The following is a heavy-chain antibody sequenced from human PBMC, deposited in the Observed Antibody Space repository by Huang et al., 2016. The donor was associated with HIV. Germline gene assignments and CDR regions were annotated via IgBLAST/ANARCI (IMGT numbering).Heavy chain of an antibody. CDR1: GFKFTSYW. Sequence: EVQLVQSGAEVKKPGESLKISCQISGFKFTSYWIAWVRQRPGQGLEWVGAIFPDDSDTRYSPSFQGHVTISADKSISTAFLQWSSLRASDTALYFCASRRTTPESYYLDVWGNGTTVIVSS. J-gene: IGHJ6*04. CDR3: ASRRTTPESYYLDV. V-gene: IGHV5-51*03. D-gene: IGHD2-15*01. CDR2: IFPDDSDT.